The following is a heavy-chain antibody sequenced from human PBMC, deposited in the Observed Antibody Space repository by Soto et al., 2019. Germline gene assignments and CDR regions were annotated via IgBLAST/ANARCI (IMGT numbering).Heavy chain of an antibody. Sequence: ASVKVSCKASGYTFTSYAMHWVRQAPGQRLEWMGWINAGNGNTKYSQKFQGRVTITRDTSASTAYMELSSLRSEDTAVYYCARDRESYCSGGSCYYNWFDPWGQGTLVTV. D-gene: IGHD2-15*01. CDR2: INAGNGNT. J-gene: IGHJ5*02. V-gene: IGHV1-3*01. CDR3: ARDRESYCSGGSCYYNWFDP. CDR1: GYTFTSYA.